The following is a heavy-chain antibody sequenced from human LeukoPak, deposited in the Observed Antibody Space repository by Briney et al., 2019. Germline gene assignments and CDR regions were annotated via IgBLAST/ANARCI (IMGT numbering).Heavy chain of an antibody. CDR2: DGRDE. Sequence: GGSLRLSCAASGFTFSSYSMHWVRQAPGKALEWVACDGRDEFYADSVKGRFTISRDSSKNTLFLQMNSLRPEDTAVYYCARKGELRDFFDFWGPGTLVTVSS. D-gene: IGHD1-7*01. V-gene: IGHV3-30*01. CDR1: GFTFSSYS. CDR3: ARKGELRDFFDF. J-gene: IGHJ4*02.